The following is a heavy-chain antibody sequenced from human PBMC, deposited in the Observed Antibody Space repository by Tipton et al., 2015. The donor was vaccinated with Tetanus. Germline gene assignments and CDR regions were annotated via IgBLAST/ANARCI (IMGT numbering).Heavy chain of an antibody. J-gene: IGHJ4*02. V-gene: IGHV4-59*08. CDR3: ARHQSGYFTPFDY. CDR2: MFYSGGTT. D-gene: IGHD3-3*01. Sequence: TLSLTCTVSGASVTTYYWYWMRQTPGKGLDWLGYMFYSGGTTKYNPSLKSRLSMSLHTSQNHFSLKLNSMAAADTGVYYCARHQSGYFTPFDYWGQGNLVTVSS. CDR1: GASVTTYY.